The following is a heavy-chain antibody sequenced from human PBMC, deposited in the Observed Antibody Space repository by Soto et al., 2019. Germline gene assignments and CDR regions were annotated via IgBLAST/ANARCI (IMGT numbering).Heavy chain of an antibody. V-gene: IGHV4-34*01. J-gene: IGHJ6*02. Sequence: PSETLSLTCAVYCGSFSGYYWSWIRQPPVKGLEWIGEINHSGSTNYNPSLKSRVTISVDTSKNQFSLKLSSVTAADTAVYYCARQVTNGWKRNYYYYGMDVWGQGTTVTVSS. CDR3: ARQVTNGWKRNYYYYGMDV. CDR2: INHSGST. D-gene: IGHD1-1*01. CDR1: CGSFSGYY.